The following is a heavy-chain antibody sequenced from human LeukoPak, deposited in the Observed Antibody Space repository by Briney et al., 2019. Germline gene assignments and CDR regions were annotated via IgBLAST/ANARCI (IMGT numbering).Heavy chain of an antibody. D-gene: IGHD3-10*01. Sequence: PSETLSLTCTVSGGSISSGDYYWSWIRQPPGKGLEWIGYIYYSGSTYYNPSLKSRVTISVDTSKNQFSLKLSSVTAADTAVYYCAGGRGISRGVTRMPLYWGQGTLVTVSS. CDR1: GGSISSGDYY. J-gene: IGHJ4*02. CDR2: IYYSGST. CDR3: AGGRGISRGVTRMPLY. V-gene: IGHV4-30-4*01.